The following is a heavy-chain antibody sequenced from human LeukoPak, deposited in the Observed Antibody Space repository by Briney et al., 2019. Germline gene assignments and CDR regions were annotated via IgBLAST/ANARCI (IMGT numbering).Heavy chain of an antibody. D-gene: IGHD6-13*01. CDR2: IYYSGST. Sequence: PSETLSLTCTVSGGSISSSSYYWGWIRQPPGKGLEWIGSIYYSGSTYYNPSLKSRVTISVDTSKNQFSLKLSSVTAADTAVYYCAITSIAAAGTSYWGQGTLVTVSS. CDR1: GGSISSSSYY. J-gene: IGHJ4*02. CDR3: AITSIAAAGTSY. V-gene: IGHV4-39*07.